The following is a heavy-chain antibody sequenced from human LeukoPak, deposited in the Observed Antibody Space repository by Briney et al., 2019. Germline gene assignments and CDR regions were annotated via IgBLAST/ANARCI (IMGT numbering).Heavy chain of an antibody. J-gene: IGHJ4*02. CDR3: ARYPNDYGDYGGEWR. V-gene: IGHV4-39*07. CDR1: GGSISSSSYY. Sequence: PSETLSLTCTVSGGSISSSSYYWGWIRQPPGKGLEWIGSIYYSGSTYYNPSLKSRVTISVDTSKNQFSLKLSSVTAADTAVYYCARYPNDYGDYGGEWRWGQGTLVTVSS. CDR2: IYYSGST. D-gene: IGHD4-17*01.